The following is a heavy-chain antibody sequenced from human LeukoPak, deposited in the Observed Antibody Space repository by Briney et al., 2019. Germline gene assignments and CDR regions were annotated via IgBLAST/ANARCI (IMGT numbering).Heavy chain of an antibody. J-gene: IGHJ6*02. D-gene: IGHD1-26*01. CDR3: ARSGSYLEGLYYYGMAV. Sequence: PSETLSLTCAVYGGSFSGYYWSWIRQPPGKGLEWIGEINHSGSTNYNPSLKSRVTISVDTSKNQFSLKLSSVTAADTAVYYCARSGSYLEGLYYYGMAVWGQGTTVTVSS. CDR1: GGSFSGYY. V-gene: IGHV4-34*01. CDR2: INHSGST.